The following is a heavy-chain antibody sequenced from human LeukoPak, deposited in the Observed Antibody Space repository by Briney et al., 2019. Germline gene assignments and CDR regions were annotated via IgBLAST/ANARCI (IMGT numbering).Heavy chain of an antibody. CDR3: AKLRRGIAAAGIELDY. CDR2: ISYDGSNK. CDR1: GFTFSSYG. D-gene: IGHD6-13*01. Sequence: PGGSLRLSCAASGFTFSSYGMHWVRQAPGKGLEWVAVISYDGSNKYYADSVKGRFTISRDNSKNTLYLQTNSLRAEDTAVYYCAKLRRGIAAAGIELDYWGQGTLVTVSS. J-gene: IGHJ4*02. V-gene: IGHV3-30*18.